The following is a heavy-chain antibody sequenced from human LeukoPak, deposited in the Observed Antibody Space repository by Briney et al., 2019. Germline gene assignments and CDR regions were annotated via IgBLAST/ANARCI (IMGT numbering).Heavy chain of an antibody. J-gene: IGHJ6*03. CDR1: GFTVSSNY. CDR3: ATSYYYYMDV. CDR2: VYSGGST. V-gene: IGHV3-66*02. Sequence: GGSLRLSCAASGFTVSSNYMSWVRQAPGKGLEWVSVVYSGGSTYYADSVKGRFTISRDNSKNTLYLQMNSLRAEDTAVYYCATSYYYYMDVWGKGTTVTVSS.